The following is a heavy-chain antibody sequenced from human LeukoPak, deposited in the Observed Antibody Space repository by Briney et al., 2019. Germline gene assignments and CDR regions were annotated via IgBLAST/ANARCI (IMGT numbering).Heavy chain of an antibody. CDR3: ARLKPTYSSGWYPDY. CDR2: IYYSGST. D-gene: IGHD6-19*01. Sequence: KPSETLSLTCTVSGGSISSSSYYWGWIRQPPGKGLEWIGSIYYSGSTYYNPSLKSRVTISVDTSKNQFSLKLSSVTAADTAVYYCARLKPTYSSGWYPDYWGQGTLVTVSS. V-gene: IGHV4-39*07. CDR1: GGSISSSSYY. J-gene: IGHJ4*02.